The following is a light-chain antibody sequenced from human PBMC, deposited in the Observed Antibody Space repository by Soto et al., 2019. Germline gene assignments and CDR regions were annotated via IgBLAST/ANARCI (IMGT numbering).Light chain of an antibody. CDR1: SSNVGPNT. CDR2: NTN. CDR3: AAWDDSLSGSYV. Sequence: QSVLTQPPSASGTPGQRVTISCSGSSSNVGPNTVNWYQQLPGTAPRLLIYNTNERPSGVPDRFSGSESGTSASLAISGLQSEDEANYYCAAWDDSLSGSYVFGTGTKVTVL. J-gene: IGLJ1*01. V-gene: IGLV1-44*01.